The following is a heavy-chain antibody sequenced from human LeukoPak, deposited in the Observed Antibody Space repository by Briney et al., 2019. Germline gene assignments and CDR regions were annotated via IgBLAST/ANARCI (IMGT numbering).Heavy chain of an antibody. J-gene: IGHJ5*02. CDR1: GFTFSIYR. Sequence: PGGSLRLSCAAPGFTFSIYRMNWVRQAPGKGLEWVSYISSSGSNIYYADSVKGRFTISRDNAKNSLHLQINSLRAEDTAVYYCARKYSSSWSGFDPWGQGTLVTVSS. CDR2: ISSSGSNI. CDR3: ARKYSSSWSGFDP. D-gene: IGHD6-13*01. V-gene: IGHV3-48*04.